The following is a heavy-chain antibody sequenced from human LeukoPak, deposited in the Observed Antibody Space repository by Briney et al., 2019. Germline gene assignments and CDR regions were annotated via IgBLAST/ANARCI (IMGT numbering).Heavy chain of an antibody. CDR1: GFTFSSYA. J-gene: IGHJ5*02. V-gene: IGHV3-30-3*01. D-gene: IGHD3-10*01. Sequence: GGSLRLSCAASGFTFSSYAMHWVRQAPGKGLEWVAVISYDGSNKYYADSVKGRFTISRDNSKNTLYLQMNSLRAEDTAVYYCARDMVTMVPGSNWFDPWGQGTLVTVSS. CDR3: ARDMVTMVPGSNWFDP. CDR2: ISYDGSNK.